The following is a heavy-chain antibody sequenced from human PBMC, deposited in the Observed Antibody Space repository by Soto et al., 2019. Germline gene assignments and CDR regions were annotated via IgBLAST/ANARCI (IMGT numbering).Heavy chain of an antibody. V-gene: IGHV1-18*01. CDR2: ISAYNGNT. Sequence: QVQLVQSGAEVKKPGASVKVSCKASGYTFTSYGISWVRQAPGQGLEWMGWISAYNGNTNYAQKLQGRVTMTTDTXXSTDDMERRSLRSDDTAVYYCARAEKLELSAPEAYWGQGTLVTVSS. D-gene: IGHD1-7*01. CDR1: GYTFTSYG. CDR3: ARAEKLELSAPEAY. J-gene: IGHJ4*02.